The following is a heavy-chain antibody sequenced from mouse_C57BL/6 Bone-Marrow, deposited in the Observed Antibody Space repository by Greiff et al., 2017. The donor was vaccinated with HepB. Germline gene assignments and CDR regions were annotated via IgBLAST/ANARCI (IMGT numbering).Heavy chain of an antibody. D-gene: IGHD2-1*01. CDR1: GYTFTEYT. V-gene: IGHV1-62-2*01. CDR3: ARHEKGWYDPDYFDY. J-gene: IGHJ2*01. CDR2: FYPGSGSI. Sequence: VKVVESGAELVKPGASVKLSCKASGYTFTEYTIHWVKQRSGQGLEWIGWFYPGSGSIKYNEKFKDKATLTADKSSSTVYMELSRLTSEDSAVYFCARHEKGWYDPDYFDYWGQGTTLTVSS.